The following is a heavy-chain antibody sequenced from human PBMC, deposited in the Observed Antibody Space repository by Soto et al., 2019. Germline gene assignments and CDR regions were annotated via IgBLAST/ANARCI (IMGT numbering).Heavy chain of an antibody. J-gene: IGHJ4*02. Sequence: QLQLQESGSGLVKPSQTLSLTCAVSGGPISSGGYSWSWIRQPPGKGLEWIVYIYHSGRTYYKPSLKSLLTISVDRSKNQFSLKLSSVTAADTAVYYCARSQTTVPSYDYWGQGTLVTVSS. CDR1: GGPISSGGYS. V-gene: IGHV4-30-2*01. D-gene: IGHD4-17*01. CDR2: IYHSGRT. CDR3: ARSQTTVPSYDY.